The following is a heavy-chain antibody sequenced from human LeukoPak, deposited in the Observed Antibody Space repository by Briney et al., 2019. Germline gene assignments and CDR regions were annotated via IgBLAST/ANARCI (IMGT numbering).Heavy chain of an antibody. J-gene: IGHJ5*02. CDR2: IYYSGST. CDR1: GGSISSSSYY. V-gene: IGHV4-39*07. CDR3: ARGRRDFGFDP. Sequence: SETLSLTCTVSGGSISSSSYYWGWIRQPPGKGLEWIGSIYYSGSTYYNPSLKSRVTISVDTSKNQFSLKLSSVTAADTAVYYCARGRRDFGFDPWGQGTLVTVSS. D-gene: IGHD3/OR15-3a*01.